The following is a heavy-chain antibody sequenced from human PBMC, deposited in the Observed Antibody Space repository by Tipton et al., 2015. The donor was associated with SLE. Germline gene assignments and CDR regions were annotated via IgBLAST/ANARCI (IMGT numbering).Heavy chain of an antibody. CDR2: IFFTGST. Sequence: TLSLTCTVSGGSINGHYWNWIRQPPGKGLEWIAYIFFTGSTNYNPSLKRRATMSADASKNQFSLKLNSVTAADTAVYYCARQWPGDVSAFDFWGQGAVVSVSS. J-gene: IGHJ3*01. CDR1: GGSINGHY. CDR3: ARQWPGDVSAFDF. D-gene: IGHD4-17*01. V-gene: IGHV4-59*08.